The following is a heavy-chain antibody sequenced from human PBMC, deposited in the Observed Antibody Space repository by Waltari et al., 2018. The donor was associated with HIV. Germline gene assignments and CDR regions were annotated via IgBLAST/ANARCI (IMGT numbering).Heavy chain of an antibody. D-gene: IGHD5-18*01. Sequence: EVQLVESGGGLIQPGGSLRLSCAASGFTVSSNYMSWVRQAPGKGLEWVSVIYSGGSTYYADSVKGRFTISRDNSKNTLYLQMNSLRAEDTAVYYCARDPRDSYGSPADYWGQGTLVTVSS. V-gene: IGHV3-53*01. CDR2: IYSGGST. CDR3: ARDPRDSYGSPADY. CDR1: GFTVSSNY. J-gene: IGHJ4*02.